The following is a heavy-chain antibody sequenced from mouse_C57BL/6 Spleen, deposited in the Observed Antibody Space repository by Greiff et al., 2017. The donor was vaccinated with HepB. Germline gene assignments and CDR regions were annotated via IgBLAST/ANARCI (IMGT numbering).Heavy chain of an antibody. CDR3: ARAGSYYYGSRYYAMDY. J-gene: IGHJ4*01. Sequence: VMLVESGPGLVAPSQSLSITCTVSGFSLTSYGVHWVRQPPGKGLEWLVVIWSDGSTTYNSALKSRLSISKDNSKSQVFLKMNSLQTDDTAMYYCARAGSYYYGSRYYAMDYWGQGTSVTVSS. CDR2: IWSDGST. D-gene: IGHD1-1*01. CDR1: GFSLTSYG. V-gene: IGHV2-6*03.